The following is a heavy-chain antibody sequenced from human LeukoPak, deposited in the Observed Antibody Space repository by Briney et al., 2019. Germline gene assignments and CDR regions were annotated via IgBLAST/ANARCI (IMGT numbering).Heavy chain of an antibody. CDR1: GFSLSAYN. CDR2: ISSSSATI. CDR3: ARDRHVPGLYYYYMDV. D-gene: IGHD6-6*01. Sequence: GGSLRLSCEGSGFSLSAYNMNWVRQAPGMGLESVSCISSSSATIFYADSVKGRFTISRDNAKNSLYLQMNSLRPEDTAVYFCARDRHVPGLYYYYMDVWGKGTTVTVSS. J-gene: IGHJ6*03. V-gene: IGHV3-48*01.